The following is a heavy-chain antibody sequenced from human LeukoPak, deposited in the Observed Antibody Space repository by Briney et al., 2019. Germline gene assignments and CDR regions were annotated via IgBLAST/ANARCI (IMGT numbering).Heavy chain of an antibody. CDR3: ARAGGTSWADY. J-gene: IGHJ4*02. CDR1: GFTFRDYW. V-gene: IGHV3-7*01. Sequence: GGSLRLSCEAPGFTFRDYWMTWVRQAPGKGLEWVANVKQDGTEKFYVDSVKGRFTISRDNGKNSLYLQMNSLRVEDTAIYYCARAGGTSWADYWGQGTLVTVSS. CDR2: VKQDGTEK. D-gene: IGHD6-13*01.